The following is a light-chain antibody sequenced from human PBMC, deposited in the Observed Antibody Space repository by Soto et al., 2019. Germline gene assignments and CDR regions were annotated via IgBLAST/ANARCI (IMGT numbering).Light chain of an antibody. Sequence: DIQMTQSPSTLSGSVGDRVTITCRASQTISSWLAWYQQKQGKAPKRLIYKASTLKSWVPSRFSGSGSGTEFTLTISSLQPDDFATYYCQHYNSYSEPFGQGTKVELK. J-gene: IGKJ1*01. CDR2: KAS. CDR1: QTISSW. V-gene: IGKV1-5*03. CDR3: QHYNSYSEP.